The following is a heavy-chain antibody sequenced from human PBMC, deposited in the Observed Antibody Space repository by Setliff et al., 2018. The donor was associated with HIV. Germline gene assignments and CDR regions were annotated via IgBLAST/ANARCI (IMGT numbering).Heavy chain of an antibody. D-gene: IGHD3-3*01. J-gene: IGHJ1*01. CDR2: IYTSGST. CDR3: ARTSFGVAAKDLRE. Sequence: PSETLSLTCTVSGDSISTYCWIWIRQPPGKGLEWIGNIYTSGSTNYNPSLKSRVTISVDTSKNQFSLRLTSVTAADTAVYYCARTSFGVAAKDLREWGQGTLVTVSS. V-gene: IGHV4-4*09. CDR1: GDSISTYC.